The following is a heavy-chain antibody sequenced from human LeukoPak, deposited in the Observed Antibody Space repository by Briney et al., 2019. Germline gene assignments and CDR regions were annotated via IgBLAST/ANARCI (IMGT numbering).Heavy chain of an antibody. Sequence: PGGSLRLSCAASGFTFSSYAMSWVRQAPGKGLEWVSIISGSGGSTNYADSVKGRFTISRDNSKNTLHLQMNSLRAEDTAVYYCARDPRDVYYDHVWGTSNPIWGQGTMVTVSS. V-gene: IGHV3-23*01. D-gene: IGHD3-16*01. CDR3: ARDPRDVYYDHVWGTSNPI. J-gene: IGHJ3*02. CDR2: ISGSGGST. CDR1: GFTFSSYA.